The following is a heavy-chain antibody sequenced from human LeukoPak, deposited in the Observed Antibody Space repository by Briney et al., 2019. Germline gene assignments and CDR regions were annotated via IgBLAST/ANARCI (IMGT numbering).Heavy chain of an antibody. D-gene: IGHD4-17*01. Sequence: GGSLRLSCAASGFTFSSYAMSWVRQAPGKGLEWVSAISGSGGSTYYADSVKGRFTISRDNSKNTLYLQMNSLRAEDTAVYYCAKDRVPGDYATIGFDPWGQGTLVTVSS. V-gene: IGHV3-23*01. CDR3: AKDRVPGDYATIGFDP. CDR2: ISGSGGST. CDR1: GFTFSSYA. J-gene: IGHJ5*02.